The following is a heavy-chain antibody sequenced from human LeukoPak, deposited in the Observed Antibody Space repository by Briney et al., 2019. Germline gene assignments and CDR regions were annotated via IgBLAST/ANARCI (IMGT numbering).Heavy chain of an antibody. CDR1: GYTFTSYG. D-gene: IGHD6-13*01. V-gene: IGHV1-18*01. J-gene: IGHJ5*02. Sequence: GASVTVSCKASGYTFTSYGISWVRQAPGQGLEWMGWISAYNGNTNYAQKLQGRVTMTTDTSTSTAYMELSSLRSEDTAVYYCARYSSSWPNNWFDPWGQGTLVTVSS. CDR3: ARYSSSWPNNWFDP. CDR2: ISAYNGNT.